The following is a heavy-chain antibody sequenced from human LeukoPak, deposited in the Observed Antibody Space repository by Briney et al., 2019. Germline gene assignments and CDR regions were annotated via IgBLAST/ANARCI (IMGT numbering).Heavy chain of an antibody. Sequence: QPGGSLRLSCAASGFTFSTYAVSWVRQAPGKGLEWVTTISNSGGSTYYADSVKGRFTISRDNAKNSLYLQMNSLRAEDTALYYCARDSPYYYDSSGYYYYWGQGTLVTVSS. CDR1: GFTFSTYA. CDR3: ARDSPYYYDSSGYYYY. D-gene: IGHD3-22*01. CDR2: ISNSGGST. V-gene: IGHV3-23*01. J-gene: IGHJ4*02.